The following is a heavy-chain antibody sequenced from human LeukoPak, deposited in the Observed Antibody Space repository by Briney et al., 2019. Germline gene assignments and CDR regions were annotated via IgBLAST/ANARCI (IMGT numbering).Heavy chain of an antibody. J-gene: IGHJ4*02. CDR2: MNPNSGNT. CDR3: ARGTYYYDSSGYYYFDY. D-gene: IGHD3-22*01. Sequence: ASVTVSCKASGYTFTSYEINWVRQATGQGLEWMGWMNPNSGNTGYAQKFQGRVTMTRNTSISTAYMELSSLRSEDTAVYYCARGTYYYDSSGYYYFDYWGQGTLVTVSS. V-gene: IGHV1-8*01. CDR1: GYTFTSYE.